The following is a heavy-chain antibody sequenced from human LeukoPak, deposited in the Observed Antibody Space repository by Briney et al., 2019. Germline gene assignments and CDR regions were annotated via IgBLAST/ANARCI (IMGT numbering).Heavy chain of an antibody. V-gene: IGHV4-61*01. Sequence: PSETLSLTCTVSGGPVSSASHYWSWIRQPPGKGLEWIGYIYYSGSTNYNPSLKSRVTISVDTSKNQISLKLSSVTAADTAVYYCARVYRSSWNTVFDYWGQGTLVTVSS. J-gene: IGHJ4*02. CDR1: GGPVSSASHY. CDR2: IYYSGST. CDR3: ARVYRSSWNTVFDY. D-gene: IGHD6-13*01.